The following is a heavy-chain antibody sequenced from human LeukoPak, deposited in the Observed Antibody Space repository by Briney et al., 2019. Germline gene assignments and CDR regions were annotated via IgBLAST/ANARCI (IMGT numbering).Heavy chain of an antibody. CDR2: IYHSGST. Sequence: SETLSLTCAVSGGSISSSNWWSWVRPPPGKGLEWIGEIYHSGSTNYNPSLKSRVTISVDKSKNQFSLKPSSVTAADTAVYYCARDLLDYSAFDIWGQGTMVTVSS. J-gene: IGHJ3*02. V-gene: IGHV4-4*02. CDR3: ARDLLDYSAFDI. D-gene: IGHD2-21*01. CDR1: GGSISSSNW.